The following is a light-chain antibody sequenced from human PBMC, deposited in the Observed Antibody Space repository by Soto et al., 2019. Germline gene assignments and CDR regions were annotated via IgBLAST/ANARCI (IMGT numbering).Light chain of an antibody. CDR1: SSDVGGYNY. J-gene: IGLJ1*01. CDR3: SSYRTGGPFV. CDR2: EVS. Sequence: QSALTQPASVSGSPGQSIASTCTGTSSDVGGYNYVSWYQQLPGKAPKLLISEVSNRPSGVSHRFSGSKSGNTASLTISGFQAEDEADYYCSSYRTGGPFVFGTGTKLTVL. V-gene: IGLV2-14*01.